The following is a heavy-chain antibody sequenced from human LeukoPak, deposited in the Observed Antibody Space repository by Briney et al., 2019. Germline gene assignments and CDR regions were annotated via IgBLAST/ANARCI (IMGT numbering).Heavy chain of an antibody. Sequence: GGSLRLSCVGSGFTFSSYGMQWVRQAAGKGLEWVAFIRHDGSNEYYADSVKGRFTVSRDNSKNTLFLQMNRLRVEEMAVYYCAKEVHPYDSGTYYFDYWGRGTLVTVSS. J-gene: IGHJ4*02. V-gene: IGHV3-30*02. D-gene: IGHD3-10*01. CDR2: IRHDGSNE. CDR3: AKEVHPYDSGTYYFDY. CDR1: GFTFSSYG.